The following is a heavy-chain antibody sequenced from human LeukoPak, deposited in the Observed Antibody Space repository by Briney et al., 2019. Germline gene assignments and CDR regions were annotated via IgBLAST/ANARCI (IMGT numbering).Heavy chain of an antibody. Sequence: GESLKISCEGSGYKFRSYWIGWVRQMPGKDLEWMGMIYPGGSDTRYSPSFQGQVTFSADLSLNTAYLQWSSLEASDTAIYYCTRQSQACSTGSCYVVSWGQGTQVTVSS. V-gene: IGHV5-51*01. J-gene: IGHJ5*01. CDR2: IYPGGSDT. CDR1: GYKFRSYW. D-gene: IGHD2-15*01. CDR3: TRQSQACSTGSCYVVS.